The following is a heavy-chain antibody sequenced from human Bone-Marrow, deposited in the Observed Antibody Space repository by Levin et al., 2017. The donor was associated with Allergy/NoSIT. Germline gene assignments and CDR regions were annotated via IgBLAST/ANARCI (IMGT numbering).Heavy chain of an antibody. Sequence: QSGGSLRLSCVVSGFTFSSYDMNWIRQAPGKGLEWVSHNSASGSIIQYADSVKGRFTISRDNAKNSLYLDMNNLRAEDTAVYYCVGNIWSGSTLINYWGQGTLVTVSS. CDR3: VGNIWSGSTLINY. J-gene: IGHJ4*02. CDR2: NSASGSII. D-gene: IGHD3-3*01. CDR1: GFTFSSYD. V-gene: IGHV3-48*03.